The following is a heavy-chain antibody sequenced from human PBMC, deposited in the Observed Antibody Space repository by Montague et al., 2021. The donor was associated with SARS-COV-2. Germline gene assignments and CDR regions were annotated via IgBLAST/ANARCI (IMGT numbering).Heavy chain of an antibody. D-gene: IGHD6-19*01. CDR3: ARGDRTGWQTDY. Sequence: SLRLSCAASGFTFSRYDTHWVRQATGKGLECVSIINTAGDTYYPGSVKGRFTISRDNAKNSLYLQMNSLRAGDTAVYYCARGDRTGWQTDYWGQGTLVTVSS. J-gene: IGHJ4*02. CDR2: INTAGDT. CDR1: GFTFSRYD. V-gene: IGHV3-13*04.